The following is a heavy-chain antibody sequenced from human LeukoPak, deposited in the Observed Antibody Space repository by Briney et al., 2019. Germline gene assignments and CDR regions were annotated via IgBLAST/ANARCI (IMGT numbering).Heavy chain of an antibody. Sequence: GGSLRLSCAASGFTFTHTWMSWVRQAPGKGLEWIGRIKSQTDGGTTDSAAPVKGRFTISRDDSKSTLYLQMNSLKTDDTAVYYCTTDYGYAWGSYRLAFWGQGTLVTVSS. J-gene: IGHJ4*02. CDR3: TTDYGYAWGSYRLAF. V-gene: IGHV3-15*01. CDR2: IKSQTDGGTT. D-gene: IGHD3-16*02. CDR1: GFTFTHTW.